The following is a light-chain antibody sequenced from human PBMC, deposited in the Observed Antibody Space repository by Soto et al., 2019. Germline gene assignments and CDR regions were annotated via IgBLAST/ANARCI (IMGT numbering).Light chain of an antibody. J-gene: IGKJ5*01. Sequence: DIQMTQSPSSLSASVGDRVTITCRASQSISSYLNWYQQKQGKAPKLLIYAASSLQSGVPSRLSGSGSGTDFTLTSSSLQPEDFATYYCQQSYSTPTFGQGTRLQIK. CDR1: QSISSY. CDR3: QQSYSTPT. V-gene: IGKV1-39*01. CDR2: AAS.